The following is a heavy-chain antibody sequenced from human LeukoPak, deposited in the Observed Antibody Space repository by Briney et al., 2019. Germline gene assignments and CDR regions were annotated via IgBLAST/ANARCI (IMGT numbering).Heavy chain of an antibody. CDR1: EFTFSSYS. D-gene: IGHD4-23*01. Sequence: GGSLRLSCAASEFTFSSYSMSWVRQAPGKGLEWVSYYADSVKGRFTVSRDNAKNSLYSQMNSLRAEDTAVYYCARDVIYHGGDWFDPWGQGTLVTVSS. J-gene: IGHJ5*02. V-gene: IGHV3-48*04. CDR3: ARDVIYHGGDWFDP.